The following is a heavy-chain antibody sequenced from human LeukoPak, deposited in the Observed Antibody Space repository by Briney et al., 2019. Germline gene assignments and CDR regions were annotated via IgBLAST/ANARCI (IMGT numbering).Heavy chain of an antibody. CDR3: AHSAGAGYCSGASCLAPFDY. V-gene: IGHV2-5*01. D-gene: IGHD2-15*01. CDR2: IYWNDDE. CDR1: GFSLSTSGVG. J-gene: IGHJ4*02. Sequence: SGPTLVKPTQTLTLTCTFSGFSLSTSGVGVGWIRQPPGKALEWLALIYWNDDERYSPSLQSRLTITKDTSKNQVVLTLTNMDPVDTATYYCAHSAGAGYCSGASCLAPFDYWGQGTLVTVSS.